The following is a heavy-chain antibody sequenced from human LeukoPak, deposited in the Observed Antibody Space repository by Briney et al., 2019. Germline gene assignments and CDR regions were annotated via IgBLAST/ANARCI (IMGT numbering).Heavy chain of an antibody. CDR2: ISAHNGNT. J-gene: IGHJ3*02. CDR3: ARDQWGYYYDSSGYYSVDAFDI. V-gene: IGHV1-18*01. CDR1: GYTFTSYG. D-gene: IGHD3-22*01. Sequence: GASVKVSCKASGYTFTSYGISWVRQAPGQGLEWMGWISAHNGNTNYAQKLQGRVTMTTDTSTSTAYMELRSLRSDDTAVYYCARDQWGYYYDSSGYYSVDAFDIWGQGTMVTVSS.